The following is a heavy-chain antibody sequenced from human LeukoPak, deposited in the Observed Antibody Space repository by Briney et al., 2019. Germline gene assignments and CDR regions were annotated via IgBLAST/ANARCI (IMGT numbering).Heavy chain of an antibody. CDR3: ARLFGGVTTFDY. D-gene: IGHD4-17*01. V-gene: IGHV3-7*01. CDR1: GFSISNYW. Sequence: GGSLRLSCAASGFSISNYWMSWVRQGPGKGLEWVASINPDGSAERYVDSVKGRFTISRDNAKNSMYLQMNSLSAEDTALFYCARLFGGVTTFDYWGQGTLVTVSS. CDR2: INPDGSAE. J-gene: IGHJ4*02.